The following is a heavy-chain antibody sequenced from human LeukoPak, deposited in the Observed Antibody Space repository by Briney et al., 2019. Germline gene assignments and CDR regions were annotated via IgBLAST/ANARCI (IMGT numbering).Heavy chain of an antibody. V-gene: IGHV1-2*02. CDR2: INPNSGGT. CDR1: GYTFSGYY. Sequence: ASVKVSCKASGYTFSGYYMHWVRQAPGQGLEWMGWINPNSGGTNYAQKLQGRVTMTRDTSISTAYMELSRLRYDDTAVYYCARDSPWPGIAVVPDSWGQGTLVTVSS. CDR3: ARDSPWPGIAVVPDS. J-gene: IGHJ4*02. D-gene: IGHD6-19*01.